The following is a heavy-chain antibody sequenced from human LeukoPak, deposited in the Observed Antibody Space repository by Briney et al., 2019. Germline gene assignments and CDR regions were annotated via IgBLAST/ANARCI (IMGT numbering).Heavy chain of an antibody. CDR2: IYSGGST. Sequence: GGSLRLSCAASGFTVSSNYMSWVRQAPGKGLEGVSVIYSGGSTYYADSVKGRFTISRDNSKNTLYLQMNSLRAEDTAVYYCARSSSIAARYFDYWGQGTLVTVSS. J-gene: IGHJ4*02. D-gene: IGHD6-6*01. CDR3: ARSSSIAARYFDY. CDR1: GFTVSSNY. V-gene: IGHV3-66*02.